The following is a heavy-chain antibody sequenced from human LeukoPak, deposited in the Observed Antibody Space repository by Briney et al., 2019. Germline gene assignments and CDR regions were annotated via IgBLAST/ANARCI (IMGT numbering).Heavy chain of an antibody. CDR2: IWYDGSNT. D-gene: IGHD5-18*01. CDR1: GFTFNSYG. J-gene: IGHJ6*02. CDR3: AGFPGYSYGDLSYYGLRV. V-gene: IGHV3-33*01. Sequence: GGSLRLSCAASGFTFNSYGMHWVRQAPGKGLEWVAVIWYDGSNTYYADSVKGRFTISRDDSKNTLYLQMNSLRVEDTAVYYCAGFPGYSYGDLSYYGLRVWGQGTTVTVSS.